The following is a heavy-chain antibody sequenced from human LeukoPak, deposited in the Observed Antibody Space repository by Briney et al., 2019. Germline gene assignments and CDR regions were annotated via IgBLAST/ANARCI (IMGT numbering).Heavy chain of an antibody. CDR2: IYSGGST. Sequence: GGSLRLSCAASGFTVSSNYMSWVRQAPGKGLEWVSVIYSGGSTYYADSVKGRFTISRDNSKNTLYLQMNSLRAEDTAVYYCARSIGGWFRGGFVSWGQGTLVTVSS. V-gene: IGHV3-53*01. CDR3: ARSIGGWFRGGFVS. CDR1: GFTVSSNY. J-gene: IGHJ5*02. D-gene: IGHD6-19*01.